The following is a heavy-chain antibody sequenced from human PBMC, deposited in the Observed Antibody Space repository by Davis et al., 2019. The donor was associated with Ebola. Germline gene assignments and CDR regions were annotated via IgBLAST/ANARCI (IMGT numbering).Heavy chain of an antibody. CDR2: INSPGSTK. CDR3: ARDIGDTVTTQLDY. CDR1: GFTFSTYG. Sequence: GESLKISCAASGFTFSTYGMTWVRQAPGKGLEWVSHINSPGSTKSYADSVKGRFTISRDNAKNSLYLQMNSLRAEDTAVYYCARDIGDTVTTQLDYWGQGTLVTVSS. J-gene: IGHJ4*02. V-gene: IGHV3-48*04. D-gene: IGHD4-17*01.